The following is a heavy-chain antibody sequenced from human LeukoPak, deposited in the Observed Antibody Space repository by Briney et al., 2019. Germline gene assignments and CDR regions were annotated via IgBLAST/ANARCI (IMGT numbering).Heavy chain of an antibody. J-gene: IGHJ3*02. V-gene: IGHV3-48*04. D-gene: IGHD1-26*01. CDR2: ISSSGRTM. Sequence: GGSLRLSCAASGFSLSGYWMHWVRQAPGKGLEWVSFISSSGRTMYYADSMKGRFTVSRDNAKNSVYLQMNSLRAEDTAVYYCARDLWYSGSRAPPRAFDIWGQGAMVTVSS. CDR3: ARDLWYSGSRAPPRAFDI. CDR1: GFSLSGYW.